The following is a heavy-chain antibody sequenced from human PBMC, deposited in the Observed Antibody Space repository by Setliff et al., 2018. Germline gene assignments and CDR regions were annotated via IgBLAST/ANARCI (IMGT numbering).Heavy chain of an antibody. J-gene: IGHJ6*03. CDR1: GFSFSSYW. V-gene: IGHV3-74*01. D-gene: IGHD1-1*01. CDR3: ARDREGDGNYYMDV. Sequence: PGGSLRLSCVASGFSFSSYWMHWVRQVPGKGLVWVSRINSDESRRNYGGSVKGRFTISRDNAKNTLYLQMNSLRAEDTAVYYCARDREGDGNYYMDVWAKGPRSPSP. CDR2: INSDESRR.